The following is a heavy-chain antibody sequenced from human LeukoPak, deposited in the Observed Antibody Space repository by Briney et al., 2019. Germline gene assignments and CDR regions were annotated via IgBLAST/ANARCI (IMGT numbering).Heavy chain of an antibody. CDR3: ARVGYSGYDSDY. Sequence: GGSLRLSCEAAGFIFRNYWMGWVRQAPGKGLEWVANINEDGSEKYYVDSVKGRFTISRDNAKNSLYLQMNSLRAEDTAVYYCARVGYSGYDSDYWGQGTLVTVSS. V-gene: IGHV3-7*01. CDR2: INEDGSEK. CDR1: GFIFRNYW. D-gene: IGHD5-12*01. J-gene: IGHJ4*02.